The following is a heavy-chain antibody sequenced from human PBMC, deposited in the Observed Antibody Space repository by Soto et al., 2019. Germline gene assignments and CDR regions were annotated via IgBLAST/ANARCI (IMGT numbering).Heavy chain of an antibody. CDR3: AGTYHSHDFRFDY. CDR1: GCTLSTYS. J-gene: IGHJ4*02. D-gene: IGHD2-15*01. CDR2: INSRRTNI. Sequence: WGSLRRPWATYGCTLSTYSINWLRQAPGRGLEWISYINSRRTNIYYADCVRGRFTSSRDNAKNSLCLQMNSLRDEDTPVYYCAGTYHSHDFRFDYWGGGALVTDSS. V-gene: IGHV3-48*02.